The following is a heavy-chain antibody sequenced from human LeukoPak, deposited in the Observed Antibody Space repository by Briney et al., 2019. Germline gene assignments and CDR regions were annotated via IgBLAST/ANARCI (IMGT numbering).Heavy chain of an antibody. CDR1: GFTFSSYA. CDR2: ISGSGGST. D-gene: IGHD2-21*02. Sequence: AGGSLRLSCAASGFTFSSYAMSWVRQAPGKGLEWVSAISGSGGSTYYADSVKGRFTISRDNSKNTLYLQMNSLRAEDTAVYYCAKDGNCGGDCYGWFDPWGQGALVTVSS. J-gene: IGHJ5*02. CDR3: AKDGNCGGDCYGWFDP. V-gene: IGHV3-23*01.